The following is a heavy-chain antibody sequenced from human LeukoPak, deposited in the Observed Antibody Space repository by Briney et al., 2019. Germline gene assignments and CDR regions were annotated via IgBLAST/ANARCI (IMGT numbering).Heavy chain of an antibody. CDR2: ISWNSGSI. Sequence: PGRSLRLSCAASGFTFDDYAMHWVRQAPGKGLEWVSGISWNSGSIGYADSVKGRFTISRDNAKISLYLQMNSLRAEDTALYYCVKGSGYSYAENVDYWGQGTLVTVSS. V-gene: IGHV3-9*01. CDR1: GFTFDDYA. D-gene: IGHD5-18*01. CDR3: VKGSGYSYAENVDY. J-gene: IGHJ4*02.